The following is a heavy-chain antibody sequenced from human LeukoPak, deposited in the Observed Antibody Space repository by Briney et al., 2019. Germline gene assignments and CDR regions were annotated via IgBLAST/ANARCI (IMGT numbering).Heavy chain of an antibody. J-gene: IGHJ5*02. CDR1: GGSITTYY. V-gene: IGHV4-59*01. CDR2: IYYIANT. D-gene: IGHD3-16*01. CDR3: ARGGGQANWFDP. Sequence: SETLSLTCTVSGGSITTYYWNWIRQPPGKGLEWIGYIYYIANTNYNPSLKSRVTISVDTSKNQFSLKLTSVTAADTAVYYCARGGGQANWFDPWGQGTLVTVSS.